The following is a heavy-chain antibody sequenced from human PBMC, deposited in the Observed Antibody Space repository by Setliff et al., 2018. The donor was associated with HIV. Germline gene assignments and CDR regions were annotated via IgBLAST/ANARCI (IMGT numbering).Heavy chain of an antibody. CDR1: EGIFSSYA. CDR3: ARLSGDNSGQPYYYYMDV. J-gene: IGHJ6*03. V-gene: IGHV1-69*13. Sequence: SVKVSCKASEGIFSSYALSWVRQAPGQGLEWMGGIIPILGSIDYAQKFQGRLSITADESTGTAYMELSSLRFEDTAMYYCARLSGDNSGQPYYYYMDVWGKGTTVTVSS. CDR2: IIPILGSI. D-gene: IGHD3-22*01.